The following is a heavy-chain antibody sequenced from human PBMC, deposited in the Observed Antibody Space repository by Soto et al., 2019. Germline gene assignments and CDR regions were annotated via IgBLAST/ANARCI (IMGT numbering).Heavy chain of an antibody. Sequence: QVQLVESGGGVVQPGRSLRLSCAASGFTFNRFGMHWVRQAPGKGLEWVAVISYDGSNKYYADSAKGRFTISRDNSQKTLYLQMNSLRTEDTAMYYCAKAVDISVRGVPPSDYWGQGTLVTVSS. J-gene: IGHJ4*02. CDR1: GFTFNRFG. V-gene: IGHV3-30*18. D-gene: IGHD3-10*02. CDR3: AKAVDISVRGVPPSDY. CDR2: ISYDGSNK.